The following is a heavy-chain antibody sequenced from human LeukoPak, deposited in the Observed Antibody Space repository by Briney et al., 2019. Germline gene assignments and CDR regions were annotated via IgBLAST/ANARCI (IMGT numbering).Heavy chain of an antibody. J-gene: IGHJ5*02. CDR2: NSGSGGST. Sequence: GGSLRLSCAASGFTFSSYAMSWVRQAPGKGLEWVSANSGSGGSTYYADSVKGRFTISRDNSKNTLYLQMNSLRAEDTAVYYCARARQGAPNYYWFDPWGQGTLVTASS. CDR1: GFTFSSYA. CDR3: ARARQGAPNYYWFDP. V-gene: IGHV3-23*01. D-gene: IGHD4/OR15-4a*01.